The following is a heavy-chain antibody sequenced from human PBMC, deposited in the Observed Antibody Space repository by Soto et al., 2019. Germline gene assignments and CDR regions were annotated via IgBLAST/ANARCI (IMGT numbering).Heavy chain of an antibody. Sequence: PGESLKISCQASGYRFTNYWIGWVRQMPGKGLEWMGIIYPGDSDTRYSPSFRGQVTISVDKSVTTGFLQWSSLGASDSGMQCCAGVGSHAEILTGPLAVWVQVTTFTVSS. CDR1: GYRFTNYW. V-gene: IGHV5-51*01. D-gene: IGHD3-9*01. CDR3: AGVGSHAEILTGPLAV. J-gene: IGHJ6*02. CDR2: IYPGDSDT.